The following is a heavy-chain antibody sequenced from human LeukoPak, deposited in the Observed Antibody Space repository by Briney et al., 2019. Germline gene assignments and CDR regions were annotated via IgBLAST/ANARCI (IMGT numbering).Heavy chain of an antibody. CDR1: GGSISSGDYY. CDR3: ARETGTYCSSTSCYTPIFDY. CDR2: IYYSGST. Sequence: SETLSLTCTVSGGSISSGDYYWSWIRQPPGKGLEWIGYIYYSGSTYYNPSLKSRVTISVDTSKNQFSLKLGSVTAADTAVYYCARETGTYCSSTSCYTPIFDYWGQGTLVTVSS. J-gene: IGHJ4*02. D-gene: IGHD2-2*02. V-gene: IGHV4-30-4*08.